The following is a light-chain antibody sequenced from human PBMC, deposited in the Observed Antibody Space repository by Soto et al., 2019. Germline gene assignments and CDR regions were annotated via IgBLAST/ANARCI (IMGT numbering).Light chain of an antibody. J-gene: IGKJ3*01. Sequence: ETVLTQSPGTLSLSPGARVTLSCRASQSVSSKSLAWYQQKPGQAPRLLIYGASSRATGIPDRFSGSGSGTDFSLTISRLEPEDFAVYYCQQYERGFTVGPGTKVDIK. CDR3: QQYERGFT. V-gene: IGKV3-20*01. CDR2: GAS. CDR1: QSVSSKS.